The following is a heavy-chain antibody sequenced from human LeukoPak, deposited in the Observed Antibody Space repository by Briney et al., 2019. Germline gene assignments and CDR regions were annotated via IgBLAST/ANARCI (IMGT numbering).Heavy chain of an antibody. J-gene: IGHJ6*04. Sequence: GGALRLSCAASGFTLSIHGMHWVRQSPGKGLVWVSRINSYGSSTSYPDSVKGRFNIYRDNAKNTLYLQMNSLRAEDTAVYYCARTNYYYYYGMDVWGKGTTVTVSS. V-gene: IGHV3-74*01. CDR2: INSYGSST. CDR3: ARTNYYYYYGMDV. CDR1: GFTLSIHG.